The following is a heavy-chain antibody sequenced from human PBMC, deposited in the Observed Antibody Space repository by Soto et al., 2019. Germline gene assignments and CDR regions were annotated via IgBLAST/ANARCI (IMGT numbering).Heavy chain of an antibody. V-gene: IGHV1-46*01. CDR3: ARAPLNYMDV. CDR1: GYTFTSYY. J-gene: IGHJ6*03. Sequence: GASVKVSCKASGYTFTSYYMHWVRQAPGQGLEWMGIINPSGGSTSYAQKFQGRVTMTRNTSISTAYMELSSLRSEDTAVYYCARAPLNYMDVWGKGTTVTVSS. CDR2: INPSGGST.